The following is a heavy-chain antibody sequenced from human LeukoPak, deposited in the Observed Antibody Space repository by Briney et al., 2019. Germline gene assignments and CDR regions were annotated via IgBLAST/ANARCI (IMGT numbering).Heavy chain of an antibody. Sequence: GGSLRLSCATSGFTYSSYAMSWVRQAPGKGLEWVAAISGSGGSTYYADSVKGRFTISRDNSKNTLYLQMNSLRAEDTAVYYCARDPYSGSYSDYYYYYMDVWGKGTTVTVSS. CDR3: ARDPYSGSYSDYYYYYMDV. CDR2: ISGSGGST. V-gene: IGHV3-23*01. CDR1: GFTYSSYA. J-gene: IGHJ6*03. D-gene: IGHD1-26*01.